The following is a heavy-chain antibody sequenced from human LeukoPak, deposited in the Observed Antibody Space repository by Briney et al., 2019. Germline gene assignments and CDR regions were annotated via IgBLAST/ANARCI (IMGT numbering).Heavy chain of an antibody. CDR1: GGSISSGGYY. J-gene: IGHJ4*02. CDR3: AREGHIVPY. V-gene: IGHV4-39*02. Sequence: SETLSLTCTVSGGSISSGGYYWGWIRQPPGKGLEWIGSIYYSGSTYYNPSLKSRVTISVDTSKNQFSLKLSSVTAADTAVYYCAREGHIVPYWGQGTLVTVSS. D-gene: IGHD2-21*01. CDR2: IYYSGST.